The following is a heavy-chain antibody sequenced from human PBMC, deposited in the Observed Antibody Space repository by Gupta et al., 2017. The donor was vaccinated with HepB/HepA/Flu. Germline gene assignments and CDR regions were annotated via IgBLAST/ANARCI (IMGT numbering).Heavy chain of an antibody. D-gene: IGHD2-2*01. V-gene: IGHV1-3*01. CDR2: VNAANGDT. CDR1: GYIFTGSA. Sequence: QVQLVQSGTEAKNPGASVKVSCKASGYIFTGSAIHWVRQAPGERLEWMGWVNAANGDTRYSPKFQGRVTMTRETSTNIAYMELSSLKFEDTAVDYGARSRLFDSWCQGTLVTVSS. CDR3: ARSRLFDS. J-gene: IGHJ4*02.